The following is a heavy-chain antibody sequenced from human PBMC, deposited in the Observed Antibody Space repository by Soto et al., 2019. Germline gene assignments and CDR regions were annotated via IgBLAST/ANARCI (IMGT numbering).Heavy chain of an antibody. CDR3: ARVLNYYDRGFDY. J-gene: IGHJ4*02. V-gene: IGHV1-69*13. CDR2: IIPIFGTA. CDR1: GGTFSSYA. D-gene: IGHD3-22*01. Sequence: WASVKVSCKASGGTFSSYAISWVRQAPGQGLEWMGGIIPIFGTANYAQKFQGRVTITADESTSTAYMELSSLRSEDTAVYYCARVLNYYDRGFDYWGRGTLVTVSS.